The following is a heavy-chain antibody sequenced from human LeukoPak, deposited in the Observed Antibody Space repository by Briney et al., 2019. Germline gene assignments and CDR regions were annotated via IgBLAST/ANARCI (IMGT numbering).Heavy chain of an antibody. CDR3: ARANYYDSSGPGGY. J-gene: IGHJ4*02. CDR1: GFTFSSHW. CDR2: INSDGSST. D-gene: IGHD3-22*01. Sequence: PGGSLRLSCAASGFTFSSHWMHWVRQAPGKGLVWVSRINSDGSSTSYVDSVAGRFTISRDNAKNTLYLQMNSLRAEDTAVYYCARANYYDSSGPGGYWGQGTLVIVSS. V-gene: IGHV3-74*01.